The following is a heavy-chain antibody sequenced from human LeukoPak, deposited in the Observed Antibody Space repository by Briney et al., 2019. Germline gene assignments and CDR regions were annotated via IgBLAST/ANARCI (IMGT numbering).Heavy chain of an antibody. Sequence: ASVKVSCKASGYTFTSYGISWVRQAPGQGLEWMGWISAYNGNTNYAQKLQGRVTMTTDTSTSTAYMELSSLRSEDTAVYYCARGPPGFLEWLRPLDSYYYYMDVWGKGTTVTISS. J-gene: IGHJ6*03. CDR3: ARGPPGFLEWLRPLDSYYYYMDV. CDR1: GYTFTSYG. D-gene: IGHD3-3*01. V-gene: IGHV1-18*01. CDR2: ISAYNGNT.